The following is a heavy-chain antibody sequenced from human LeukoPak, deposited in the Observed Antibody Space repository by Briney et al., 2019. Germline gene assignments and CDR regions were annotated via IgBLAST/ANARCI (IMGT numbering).Heavy chain of an antibody. CDR1: GYSISSGYY. V-gene: IGHV4-38-2*02. Sequence: SETLSLTCTVSGYSISSGYYWGWIRQPPGKGLEWIGSIYHSGSTYYNPSLKSRVTIPVDTSKNQFSLKLSSVTAADTAVYYCAREGPGLRYFDWLFDYWGQGTLVTVSS. D-gene: IGHD3-9*01. CDR3: AREGPGLRYFDWLFDY. J-gene: IGHJ4*02. CDR2: IYHSGST.